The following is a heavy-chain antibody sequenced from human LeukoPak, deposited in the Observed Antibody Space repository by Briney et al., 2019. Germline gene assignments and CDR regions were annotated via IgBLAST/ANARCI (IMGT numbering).Heavy chain of an antibody. CDR2: ISYDGSNK. J-gene: IGHJ4*02. CDR3: ARGRAPFVPPDY. V-gene: IGHV3-30*04. D-gene: IGHD6-6*01. Sequence: GGSLRLSCAASGFTFSGYAMHWVRRAPGKGLEWVAVISYDGSNKYYADSVKGRFTISRDNSKNTLYLQMNSLRAEDTAVYYCARGRAPFVPPDYWGQGTLVTVSS. CDR1: GFTFSGYA.